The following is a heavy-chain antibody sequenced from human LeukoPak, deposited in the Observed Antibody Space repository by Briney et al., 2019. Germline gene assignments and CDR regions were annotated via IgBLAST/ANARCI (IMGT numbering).Heavy chain of an antibody. V-gene: IGHV4-59*01. Sequence: SETLSLTCTVSGGSISSYYWSWIRQPPGKGLEWIGYIYYSGSTNYNPSLKSRVTISVDTSKNPFSLKLSSVTAADTAVYYCARAPGYSSGWYNYWGQGTLVTVSS. CDR2: IYYSGST. CDR1: GGSISSYY. CDR3: ARAPGYSSGWYNY. D-gene: IGHD6-19*01. J-gene: IGHJ4*02.